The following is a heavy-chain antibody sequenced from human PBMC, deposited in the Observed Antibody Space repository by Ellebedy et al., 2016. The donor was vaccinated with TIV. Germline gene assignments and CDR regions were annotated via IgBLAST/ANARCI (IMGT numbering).Heavy chain of an antibody. J-gene: IGHJ4*02. CDR1: GYTFTNYD. D-gene: IGHD2-8*02. Sequence: AASVKVSCKASGYTFTNYDIDWVRQATGQGLEWMGWMNTNSGKTGYAQKFQGRVTMTWNTSINTAYMDLSSLIFDDTAVYFCARVVRLVLRSYYFDYWGQGTLVAVSS. CDR2: MNTNSGKT. V-gene: IGHV1-8*02. CDR3: ARVVRLVLRSYYFDY.